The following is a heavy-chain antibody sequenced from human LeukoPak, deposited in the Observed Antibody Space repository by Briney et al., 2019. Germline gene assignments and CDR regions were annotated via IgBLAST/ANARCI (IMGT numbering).Heavy chain of an antibody. CDR2: IYPGDSDT. D-gene: IGHD3-22*01. CDR3: ASPDYYASSGYSPGVGY. CDR1: GDSFTNYW. J-gene: IGHJ4*02. Sequence: GEALKISCKGSGDSFTNYWIGWVRQMPGKGLEWMVIIYPGDSDTSYSPSFQGQVTISADKSISTAYLQWSSLKASDTAMYYCASPDYYASSGYSPGVGYWGQGTLVTVSS. V-gene: IGHV5-51*01.